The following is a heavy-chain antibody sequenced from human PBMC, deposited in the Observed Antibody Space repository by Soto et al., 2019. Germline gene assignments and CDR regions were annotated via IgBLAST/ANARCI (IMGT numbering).Heavy chain of an antibody. CDR3: AKGGTSKFDP. D-gene: IGHD2-2*01. CDR2: IYYIGST. CDR1: GRSISSGCYY. Sequence: PSETLSLTCTVSGRSISSGCYYWNWIRQHPGKGLEWIGYIYYIGSTNYNPSLKSRVTISVDTSKSQFSLKLSSVTAADTAVYYCAKGGTSKFDPWGQGALVTVSS. J-gene: IGHJ5*02. V-gene: IGHV4-61*01.